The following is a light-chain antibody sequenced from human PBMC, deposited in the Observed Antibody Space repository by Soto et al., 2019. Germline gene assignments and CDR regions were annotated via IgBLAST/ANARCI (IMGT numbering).Light chain of an antibody. CDR3: NSYSSTNFYV. V-gene: IGLV2-14*01. CDR1: FSDIAVFNY. Sequence: QPVLAQHASVSGSPGQPITISCTGSFSDIAVFNYVSWYQQYPGRAPKLLIYQVTSRASGVSHRFSGSKSGNTASLTISGLQPEDEAEYYCNSYSSTNFYVFGTGTKVTVL. CDR2: QVT. J-gene: IGLJ1*01.